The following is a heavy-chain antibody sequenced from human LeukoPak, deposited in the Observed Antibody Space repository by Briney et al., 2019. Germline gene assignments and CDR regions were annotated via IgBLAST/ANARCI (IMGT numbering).Heavy chain of an antibody. CDR3: ARDAFMGY. J-gene: IGHJ4*02. CDR1: GFKVSSND. D-gene: IGHD3-10*01. V-gene: IGHV3-53*01. CDR2: IYNGGGTT. Sequence: GGSLSLSCAVSGFKVSSNDMIWVRQAPGKGMEWVSIIYNGGGTTYYADSVQGRFTISRDNSKNTLYLQMNSLRAEDTALYYCARDAFMGYWGQGTLVTVSS.